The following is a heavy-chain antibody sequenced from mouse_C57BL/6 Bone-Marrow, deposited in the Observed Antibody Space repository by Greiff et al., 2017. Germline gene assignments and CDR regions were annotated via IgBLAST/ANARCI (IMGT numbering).Heavy chain of an antibody. CDR1: GFTFTDSY. V-gene: IGHV7-3*01. Sequence: EVKLMESGGGLVQPGGSLSLSCAASGFTFTDSYMSWVRQPPGKALEWLGFIRNKANGYTTEYSASVKGRFTISRDNSPSILYLQMNALRAEDSATYYGARYEDMVTTDWYFDVWGTGTTVTVSS. CDR2: IRNKANGYTT. D-gene: IGHD2-2*01. J-gene: IGHJ1*03. CDR3: ARYEDMVTTDWYFDV.